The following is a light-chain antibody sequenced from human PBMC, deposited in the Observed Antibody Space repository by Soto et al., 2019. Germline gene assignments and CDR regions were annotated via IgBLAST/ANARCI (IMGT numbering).Light chain of an antibody. CDR3: MHATQFPPYT. J-gene: IGKJ2*01. CDR1: QSLLHSDGNTY. Sequence: DIVMTQTPLSSPVPLGQPASISCRSSQSLLHSDGNTYLSWLQQRPGQPPRLLIYKISNRLSGXQXRXXGRGAGTDLTLKISRAEAEDVGFYYCMHATQFPPYTFGQGTKLEIE. CDR2: KIS. V-gene: IGKV2-24*01.